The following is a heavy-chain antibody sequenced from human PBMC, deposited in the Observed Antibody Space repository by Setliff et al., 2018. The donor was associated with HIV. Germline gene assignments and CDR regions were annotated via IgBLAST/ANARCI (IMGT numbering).Heavy chain of an antibody. J-gene: IGHJ6*03. V-gene: IGHV4-61*02. CDR1: GGSISSGNYY. D-gene: IGHD2-2*01. Sequence: PSETLSLTCTVSGGSISSGNYYWSWIRQPAGKGLEWIGRIYSSGSTNYNPSLKSRVTISINTSKNQFSLKLSSVTAADTAVYYCARDRDIVVVPASPQVYYYYMDVWGKGTTVTVSS. CDR2: IYSSGST. CDR3: ARDRDIVVVPASPQVYYYYMDV.